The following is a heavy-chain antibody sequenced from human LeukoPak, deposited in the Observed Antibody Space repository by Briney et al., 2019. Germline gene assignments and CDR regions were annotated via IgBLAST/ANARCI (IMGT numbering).Heavy chain of an antibody. Sequence: SETLSLTCAVSGYSISSGYYWGCIRQPPGKGLEWIGSMYHSGSTHYNPSLKSRVTISLDTSKNQFSLKLSSVTAADTAVYYCTSGQWLANNDYWGQGTLVTVSS. CDR1: GYSISSGYY. CDR3: TSGQWLANNDY. J-gene: IGHJ4*02. V-gene: IGHV4-38-2*01. CDR2: MYHSGST. D-gene: IGHD6-19*01.